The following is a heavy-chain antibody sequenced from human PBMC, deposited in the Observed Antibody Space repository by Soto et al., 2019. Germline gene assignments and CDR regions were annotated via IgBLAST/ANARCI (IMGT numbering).Heavy chain of an antibody. CDR3: AGGGDWQFDY. V-gene: IGHV4-4*02. CDR1: GDSISSDKW. Sequence: QVQLQESGPGLVKPSGTLSLTCAVSGDSISSDKWWSWVRQPPGKGLEWVGEIHHRGRTNYNPSLQSRVTILVEKSKNQVSLDRRSMTAVVTAVYYCAGGGDWQFDYWGQGTLVTVSS. J-gene: IGHJ4*02. D-gene: IGHD2-21*02. CDR2: IHHRGRT.